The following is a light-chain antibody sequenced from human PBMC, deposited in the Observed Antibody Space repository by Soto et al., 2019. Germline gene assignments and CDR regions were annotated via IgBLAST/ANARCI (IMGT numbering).Light chain of an antibody. Sequence: QSALTQPPSVSGSPGQSFTISCTGTSTDFVSYNRVSWYQQPPGTAPKLIIYEASNRPSGVPGRFSGPKSGNTASLTISGLQAADEADYYCSLYTSENTYVFGTGTKVTVL. J-gene: IGLJ1*01. CDR3: SLYTSENTYV. CDR1: STDFVSYNR. V-gene: IGLV2-18*01. CDR2: EAS.